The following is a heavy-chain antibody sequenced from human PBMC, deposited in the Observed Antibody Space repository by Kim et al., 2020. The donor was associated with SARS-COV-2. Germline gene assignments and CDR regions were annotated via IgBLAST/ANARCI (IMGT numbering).Heavy chain of an antibody. V-gene: IGHV5-51*01. Sequence: GESLKISCKGSGYSFTSYWIGWVRQMPGKGLEWMGIIYPGDSDTRYSPSFQGQVTISADKSISTAYLQWSSLKASDTAMYYCARAPYDYVWGNKYFDYWGQGTLVTVSS. CDR3: ARAPYDYVWGNKYFDY. D-gene: IGHD3-16*01. CDR2: IYPGDSDT. CDR1: GYSFTSYW. J-gene: IGHJ4*02.